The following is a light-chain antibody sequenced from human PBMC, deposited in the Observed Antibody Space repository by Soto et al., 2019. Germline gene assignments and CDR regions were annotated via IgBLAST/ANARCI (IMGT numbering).Light chain of an antibody. CDR3: SSYTGSNTLEV. J-gene: IGLJ1*01. CDR2: DVT. CDR1: SSDVGGYNY. Sequence: QSVLTQPASVSGSPGQSITISCTGTSSDVGGYNYVSWYQQHPGKAPQLMIYDVTNRPSGVSNRFSGSKSGNTASLTISGLQAEDEADYYCSSYTGSNTLEVFGTGTKLTVL. V-gene: IGLV2-14*03.